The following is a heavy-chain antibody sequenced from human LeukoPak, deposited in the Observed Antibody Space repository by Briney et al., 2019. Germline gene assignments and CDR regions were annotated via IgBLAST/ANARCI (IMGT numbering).Heavy chain of an antibody. CDR3: ARVPMRGSGSYGGWY. V-gene: IGHV4-31*03. D-gene: IGHD3-10*01. Sequence: PSQTLSLTCTVSGGSISSGGYYWSWIRQHPGKGLEWIGYIYYSGSTYYDPSLKSRVTISVDKSKNQFSLKLSSVTAADTAVYYCARVPMRGSGSYGGWYWGQGTLVTVSS. J-gene: IGHJ4*02. CDR1: GGSISSGGYY. CDR2: IYYSGST.